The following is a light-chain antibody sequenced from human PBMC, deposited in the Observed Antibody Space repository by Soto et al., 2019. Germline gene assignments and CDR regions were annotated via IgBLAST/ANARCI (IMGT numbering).Light chain of an antibody. V-gene: IGLV2-14*01. CDR3: SSYTSSSTLYV. Sequence: QSALTQPASVSGSHGQSITISCTGTSSDVGGYNYVSWYQQHPGKAPKLMIFEVSSRPSGVSYRFSGSKSGNTASLTISGLHAEDEADYYCSSYTSSSTLYVFGSGTKLTVL. J-gene: IGLJ1*01. CDR2: EVS. CDR1: SSDVGGYNY.